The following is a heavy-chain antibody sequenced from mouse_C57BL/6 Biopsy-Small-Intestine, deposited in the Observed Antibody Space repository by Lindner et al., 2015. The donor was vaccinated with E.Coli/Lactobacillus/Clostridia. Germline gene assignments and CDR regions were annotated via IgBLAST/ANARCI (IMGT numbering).Heavy chain of an antibody. V-gene: IGHV1-81*01. D-gene: IGHD2-13*01. CDR2: IYPKSGNT. CDR1: GYTFTSYS. J-gene: IGHJ3*01. CDR3: ARYGDSFAY. Sequence: VQLQESGAELARPGASVKLSRKASGYTFTSYSISWVKQRTGQGLEWIGEIYPKSGNTYYNEKFKGKATLTADKSSSTAYMQLSSLTSEDSAVYFCARYGDSFAYWGQGTLVTVSA.